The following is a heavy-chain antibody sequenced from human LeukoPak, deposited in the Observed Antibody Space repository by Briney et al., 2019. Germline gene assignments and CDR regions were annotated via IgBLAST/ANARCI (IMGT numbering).Heavy chain of an antibody. CDR2: INPNSGGT. Sequence: ASVKVSCKASGYTFTGYYMHWVRQAPGQGLEWMGWINPNSGGTNYAQKFQGRVTITADESTSTAYMELSSLRSEDTAVYYCARGANGDEYYFDYWGQGTLVTVSS. D-gene: IGHD4-17*01. J-gene: IGHJ4*02. CDR3: ARGANGDEYYFDY. CDR1: GYTFTGYY. V-gene: IGHV1-2*02.